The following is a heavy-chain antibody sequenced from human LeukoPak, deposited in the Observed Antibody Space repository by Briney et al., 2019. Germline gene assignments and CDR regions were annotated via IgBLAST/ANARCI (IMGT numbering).Heavy chain of an antibody. D-gene: IGHD5-18*01. CDR3: ARHSGYSYGYAYYYYYMDV. CDR1: GGSISSSSYY. J-gene: IGHJ6*03. V-gene: IGHV4-39*01. Sequence: SETLSLTCTVSGGSISSSSYYWGWIRQPPGKGLEWIGSIYYSGSTYYNPSLKSRVTISVDPPKNQFPLKLSSVTAADTAVYYCARHSGYSYGYAYYYYYMDVWGKGTTVTVSS. CDR2: IYYSGST.